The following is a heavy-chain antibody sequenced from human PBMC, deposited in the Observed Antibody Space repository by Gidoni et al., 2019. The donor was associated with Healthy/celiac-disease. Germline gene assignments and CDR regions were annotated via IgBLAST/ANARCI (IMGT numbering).Heavy chain of an antibody. CDR3: AREGEGYCSSTSCLNYYYYYGMDV. Sequence: QVQLVQSGAEVKKPGASVKVSCKASGYTFTSYDINWVRQATGQGLEWMGWMNPNSGNTGYAQKFQGRVTMTRNTSISTAYMELSSLRSEDTAVYYCAREGEGYCSSTSCLNYYYYYGMDVWGQGTTVTVSS. J-gene: IGHJ6*02. V-gene: IGHV1-8*01. CDR2: MNPNSGNT. D-gene: IGHD2-2*01. CDR1: GYTFTSYD.